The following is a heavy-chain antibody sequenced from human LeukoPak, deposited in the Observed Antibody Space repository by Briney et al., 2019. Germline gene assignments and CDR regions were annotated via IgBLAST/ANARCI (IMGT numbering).Heavy chain of an antibody. V-gene: IGHV3-23*01. CDR2: ISGSGGST. D-gene: IGHD6-19*01. CDR1: GFTFSSYA. J-gene: IGHJ4*02. Sequence: GGSLRLSCAASGFTFSSYAMNWVRQAPGKGLEWVSAISGSGGSTYYADSVKGRFTISRDNSKNTLYLQMNSLRAEDTAVYYCANQRRGQWLVFDYWGQGTLVTVSS. CDR3: ANQRRGQWLVFDY.